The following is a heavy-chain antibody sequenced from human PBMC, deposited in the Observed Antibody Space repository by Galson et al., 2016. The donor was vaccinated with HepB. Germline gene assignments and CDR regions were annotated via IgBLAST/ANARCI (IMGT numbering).Heavy chain of an antibody. CDR2: IWNDGSNE. Sequence: SLRLSCAASGYNFRTYGMHWVRQAPGKGLEWVAVIWNDGSNEYYADSVKGRFTISRDNSKNTLYLQMNSLRVEDTAVYYCARDLLGGSGSNYRGYYYYWYGMDVWGQGTTVTVSS. CDR1: GYNFRTYG. V-gene: IGHV3-33*01. CDR3: ARDLLGGSGSNYRGYYYYWYGMDV. D-gene: IGHD3-10*01. J-gene: IGHJ6*02.